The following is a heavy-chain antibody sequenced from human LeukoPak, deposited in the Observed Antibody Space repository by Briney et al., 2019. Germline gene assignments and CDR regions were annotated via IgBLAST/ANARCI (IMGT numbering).Heavy chain of an antibody. D-gene: IGHD2-21*01. CDR2: ISGSGGST. J-gene: IGHJ4*02. V-gene: IGHV3-23*01. CDR3: AKGVGEVFFDY. Sequence: PGGSLRLSCAASGFTFNNYAMIWVRQAPGKGLEWVSAISGSGGSTYYADSVRGRFTISRDNSKGTLYLQMNSLRAEDAAVYYCAKGVGEVFFDYWGQGTPVTVSS. CDR1: GFTFNNYA.